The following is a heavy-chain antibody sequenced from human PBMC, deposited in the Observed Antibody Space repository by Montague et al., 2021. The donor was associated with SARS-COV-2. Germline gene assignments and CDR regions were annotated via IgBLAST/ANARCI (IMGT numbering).Heavy chain of an antibody. CDR2: ISISGST. CDR3: ARDIAVAGLFDY. J-gene: IGHJ4*02. D-gene: IGHD6-19*01. V-gene: IGHV4-61*02. CDR1: GGSISSGSYY. Sequence: TLSLTCTVSGGSISSGSYYWSWIRQPAGKGLEWIGRISISGSTNYNPSLKSRVTISVDTSKNQFSLTLSSVTAADTAVYYCARDIAVAGLFDYWGQGTLVTVSS.